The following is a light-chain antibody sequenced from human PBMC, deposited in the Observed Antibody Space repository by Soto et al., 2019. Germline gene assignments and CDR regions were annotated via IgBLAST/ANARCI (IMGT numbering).Light chain of an antibody. Sequence: QSALTQPASVSGSPGQSITISCTGTSSDVGGVNYVSWYQHHPDKAPKLMISDVSNRPSGVSNRFSGSNSSNTASPTISGRQADDEDDYYCASYTSSTSVVFGGGTKLTVL. V-gene: IGLV2-14*03. J-gene: IGLJ3*02. CDR3: ASYTSSTSVV. CDR2: DVS. CDR1: SSDVGGVNY.